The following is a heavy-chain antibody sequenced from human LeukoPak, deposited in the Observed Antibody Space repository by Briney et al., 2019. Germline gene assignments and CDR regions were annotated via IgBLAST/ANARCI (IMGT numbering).Heavy chain of an antibody. Sequence: PSETLSLTCSVSGMSITSRHYWGWIRQPPGKGLEWIGYIYYSGSTNYNPSLKGRVTMTVDTSKNQFSLNLSSVTAADTAVYYCARGRGSSWYYFDYWGQGTLVTVSS. CDR1: GMSITSRHY. D-gene: IGHD6-13*01. CDR2: IYYSGST. V-gene: IGHV4-61*05. J-gene: IGHJ4*02. CDR3: ARGRGSSWYYFDY.